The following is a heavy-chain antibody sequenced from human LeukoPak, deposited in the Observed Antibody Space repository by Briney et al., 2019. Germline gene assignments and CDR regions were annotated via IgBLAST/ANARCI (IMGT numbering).Heavy chain of an antibody. J-gene: IGHJ4*02. CDR1: GFTFSSYE. Sequence: RAGGSLRLSCAASGFTFSSYEMNWVRQAPGKGLEWVSYISSSGSTIYYADSVKGRFTISRDNAKNSLYLQMNSLRAEDTAVYYCARGYSGFGEIDYWGQGTLVTVSS. CDR2: ISSSGSTI. CDR3: ARGYSGFGEIDY. D-gene: IGHD5-12*01. V-gene: IGHV3-48*03.